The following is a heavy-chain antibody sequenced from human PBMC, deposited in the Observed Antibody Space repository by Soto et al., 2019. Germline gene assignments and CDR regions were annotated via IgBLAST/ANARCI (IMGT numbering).Heavy chain of an antibody. CDR3: ASEKYSSSSLSESYGMDV. J-gene: IGHJ6*02. CDR1: GGSISSSSYY. D-gene: IGHD6-6*01. Sequence: SETLSLTCTVSGGSISSSSYYWGWIRQPPGKGLEWIGSIYYSGSTYYNPSLKSRVTISVDTSKNQFSLKLSSVTAADTAVYYCASEKYSSSSLSESYGMDVWGQGXTVTVYS. V-gene: IGHV4-39*01. CDR2: IYYSGST.